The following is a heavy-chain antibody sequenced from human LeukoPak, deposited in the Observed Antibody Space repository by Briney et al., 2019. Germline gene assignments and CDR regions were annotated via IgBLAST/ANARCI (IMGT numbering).Heavy chain of an antibody. D-gene: IGHD2-21*02. CDR1: GGTFSSYA. V-gene: IGHV1-18*01. J-gene: IGHJ5*02. CDR2: ISAYNGNT. CDR3: ARDVGDSHFDP. Sequence: GSSVKVSCKASGGTFSSYAISWVRQAPGQGLEWMGWISAYNGNTNYAQKLQGRVTMTTDTSTSTAYMELRSLRSDDTAVYYCARDVGDSHFDPWGQGTLVTVSS.